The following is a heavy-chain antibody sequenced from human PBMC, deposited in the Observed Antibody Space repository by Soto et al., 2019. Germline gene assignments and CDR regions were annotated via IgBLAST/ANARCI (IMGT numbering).Heavy chain of an antibody. CDR3: AHSRWGSSFIDF. Sequence: QITLKESGPTLVKPTQTLTLTCTFSGFSLSTSGVGVGWIRQPPGKALECLALIYWDDDKRYSPSLKSRLTIPKDTSKNPVVLTMTNLDPVDTATYYRAHSRWGSSFIDFWGQGTLVTVSS. V-gene: IGHV2-5*02. J-gene: IGHJ4*02. D-gene: IGHD6-6*01. CDR1: GFSLSTSGVG. CDR2: IYWDDDK.